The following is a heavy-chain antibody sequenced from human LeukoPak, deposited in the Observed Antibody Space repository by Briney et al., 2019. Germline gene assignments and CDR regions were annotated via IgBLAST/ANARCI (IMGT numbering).Heavy chain of an antibody. V-gene: IGHV4-34*01. Sequence: SETLSLTCAVYGGSFSGYYWSWIRQPPGKGLEWIGEINHSGSTNYNPSLKSRVTISVDTSKNQFSLKLSSVTAADTAVYYCARDKFGYGDPHFDYWGQGTLVTVSS. CDR2: INHSGST. J-gene: IGHJ4*02. CDR1: GGSFSGYY. D-gene: IGHD4-17*01. CDR3: ARDKFGYGDPHFDY.